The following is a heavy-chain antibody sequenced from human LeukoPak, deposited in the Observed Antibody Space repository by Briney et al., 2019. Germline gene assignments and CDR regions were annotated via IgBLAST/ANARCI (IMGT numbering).Heavy chain of an antibody. D-gene: IGHD6-19*01. J-gene: IGHJ4*02. CDR2: ISGSGLT. Sequence: GGSLRLSCAASGFTFSNYAMSWVRQAPGKGLEWVSSISGSGLTYYADSVKGRFTISRDNSKNTLYLQMNSLRAEDTAVYYCAKGRLAHDYWGQGTLVTVSS. CDR3: AKGRLAHDY. V-gene: IGHV3-23*01. CDR1: GFTFSNYA.